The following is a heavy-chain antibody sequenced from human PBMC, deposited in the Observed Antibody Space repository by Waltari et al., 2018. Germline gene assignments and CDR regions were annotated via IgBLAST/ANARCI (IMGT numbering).Heavy chain of an antibody. Sequence: QVQLVQSGAEVKKPGASVQVSCKASGYTFTSYYMHWVRQAPGQGLEGMGIINPSGGSTSYAQKFQGRVTMTSDTSTSTVYMELSSLRSEDTAVYYCLWRWYYDSSGPDYWGQGTLVTVSS. CDR1: GYTFTSYY. J-gene: IGHJ4*02. V-gene: IGHV1-46*01. D-gene: IGHD3-22*01. CDR2: INPSGGST. CDR3: LWRWYYDSSGPDY.